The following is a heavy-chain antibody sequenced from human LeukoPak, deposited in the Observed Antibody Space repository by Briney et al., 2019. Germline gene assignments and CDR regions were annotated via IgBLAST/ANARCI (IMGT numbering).Heavy chain of an antibody. CDR3: ARDSQGSGIYSVDF. D-gene: IGHD3-10*01. CDR2: ISSSGNTI. Sequence: GGSLRLSCAASGFTFSSYEMNWVRQDPGKGLEWVAYISSSGNTIDYVDSVKGRFTISRDNAKNSLYLQMNSLSAEDTAVYHCARDSQGSGIYSVDFWGQGTLVTVSS. CDR1: GFTFSSYE. V-gene: IGHV3-48*03. J-gene: IGHJ4*02.